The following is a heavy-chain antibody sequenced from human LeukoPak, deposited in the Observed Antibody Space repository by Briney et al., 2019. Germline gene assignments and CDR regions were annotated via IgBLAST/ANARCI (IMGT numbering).Heavy chain of an antibody. D-gene: IGHD1-7*01. Sequence: GESLKISCKGSGYSFTSYWIGWVRQMPRKGLEWMGIIYPGDSDTRYSPSFQGQVTISADKPISTAYLQWSSLKASDTAMYYCARRHIKNSWNYVLNSWFDPWGQGTLVTVSS. V-gene: IGHV5-51*01. J-gene: IGHJ5*02. CDR1: GYSFTSYW. CDR2: IYPGDSDT. CDR3: ARRHIKNSWNYVLNSWFDP.